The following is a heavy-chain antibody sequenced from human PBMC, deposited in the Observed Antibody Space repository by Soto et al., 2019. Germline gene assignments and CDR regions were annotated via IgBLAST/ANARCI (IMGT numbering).Heavy chain of an antibody. V-gene: IGHV4-59*01. CDR1: GDSISTFY. CDR3: ARGRTVRNYADDSSDYFYFFDY. J-gene: IGHJ4*02. D-gene: IGHD3-22*01. Sequence: SETLSLTCTVSGDSISTFYWGWMRQSPGKELEWIGYVYYTWSTNYNPSLKSRVTISVDRSKNQFSLKLTSANAADTAVYYCARGRTVRNYADDSSDYFYFFDYWGQGTQVTAPQ. CDR2: VYYTWST.